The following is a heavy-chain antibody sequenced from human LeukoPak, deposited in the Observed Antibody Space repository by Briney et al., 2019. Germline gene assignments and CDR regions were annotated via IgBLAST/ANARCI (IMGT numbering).Heavy chain of an antibody. CDR2: IIPIFGTA. V-gene: IGHV1-69*06. CDR3: ARVGRNRDYGDYVRWFDP. Sequence: SVKASCKASGGTFSSYAISWVRQAPGQGLEWMGRIIPIFGTANYAQKFQGRVTITADKSTSTAYMELSSLRSEDTAVYYCARVGRNRDYGDYVRWFDPWGQGTLVTVSS. J-gene: IGHJ5*02. CDR1: GGTFSSYA. D-gene: IGHD4-17*01.